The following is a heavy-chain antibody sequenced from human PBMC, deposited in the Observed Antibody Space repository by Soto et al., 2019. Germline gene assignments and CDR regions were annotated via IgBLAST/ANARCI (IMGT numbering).Heavy chain of an antibody. CDR1: GFTFSSYA. Sequence: GSLRLSCSASGFTFSSYAMHWVRQAPGKGLEYVSAISSNGGSTYYADSVKGRFTISRDNSKNTLYLQMSSLRAEDTAVYYSVEDLGGSYFYYFDYWGQGTLVTVSS. V-gene: IGHV3-64D*06. CDR3: VEDLGGSYFYYFDY. D-gene: IGHD1-26*01. J-gene: IGHJ4*02. CDR2: ISSNGGST.